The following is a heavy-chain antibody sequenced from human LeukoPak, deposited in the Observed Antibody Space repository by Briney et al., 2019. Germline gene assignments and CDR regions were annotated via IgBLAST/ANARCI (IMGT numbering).Heavy chain of an antibody. J-gene: IGHJ5*02. Sequence: SETLSLTCTVSGGSISSSSYYWGWIRQPPGKGLEWIGSIYYSGSTYYNPSLKSRVTISVDTSKNQFSLKLSSVTAADTAVYYCASLGLRWQQAWGQGTLVTVSS. CDR2: IYYSGST. D-gene: IGHD4-23*01. CDR3: ASLGLRWQQA. V-gene: IGHV4-39*01. CDR1: GGSISSSSYY.